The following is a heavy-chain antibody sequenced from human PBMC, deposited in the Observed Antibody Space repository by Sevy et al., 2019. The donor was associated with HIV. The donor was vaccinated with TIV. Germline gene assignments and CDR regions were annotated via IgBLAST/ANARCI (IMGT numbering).Heavy chain of an antibody. CDR1: GFAFSRYG. J-gene: IGHJ4*02. V-gene: IGHV3-30*02. CDR3: AKDHHYDFWSGFDY. CDR2: IRYDGSNK. Sequence: GGSLRLSCVASGFAFSRYGMHWVRQAPGKGLEWVAFIRYDGSNKYYADSVKGRFTISRDNSKNTLYLQMNSLRAEDTAVYYCAKDHHYDFWSGFDYWGQGTLVTVSS. D-gene: IGHD3-3*01.